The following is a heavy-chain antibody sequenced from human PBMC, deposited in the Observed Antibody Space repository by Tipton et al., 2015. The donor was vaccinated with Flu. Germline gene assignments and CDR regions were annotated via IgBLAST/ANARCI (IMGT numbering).Heavy chain of an antibody. Sequence: TLSLTCAVSGYSISSGYYWGWIRQPPGKGLEWIGSIYHSGSTYYNPSLKSRVTISVDTSKNQFSLKLSSVTAADTAVYYCASFLEWISILDYWGQGTLVTVSS. J-gene: IGHJ4*02. V-gene: IGHV4-38-2*01. CDR1: GYSISSGYY. D-gene: IGHD2-21*01. CDR2: IYHSGST. CDR3: ASFLEWISILDY.